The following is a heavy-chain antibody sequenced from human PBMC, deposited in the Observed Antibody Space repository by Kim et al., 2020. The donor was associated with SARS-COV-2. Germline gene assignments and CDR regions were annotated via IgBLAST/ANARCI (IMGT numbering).Heavy chain of an antibody. D-gene: IGHD3-3*01. J-gene: IGHJ6*02. V-gene: IGHV3-30*04. Sequence: GGSLRLSCAASGFTFSSYSMYWVRQAPGKGLEWVAVISYDGSNKYYVDSVKGRFTISRDNSKNTLYLQMNSLRAEDTAVYYCARVMGGVVIEYGMDGRGQGTTVTVSS. CDR1: GFTFSSYS. CDR3: ARVMGGVVIEYGMDG. CDR2: ISYDGSNK.